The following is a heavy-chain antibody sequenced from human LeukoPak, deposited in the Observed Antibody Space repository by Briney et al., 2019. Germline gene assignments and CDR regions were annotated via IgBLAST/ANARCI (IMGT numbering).Heavy chain of an antibody. D-gene: IGHD3-22*01. J-gene: IGHJ4*02. CDR2: INHSGST. Sequence: SETLSLTCAVYGGSFSGYYWSWIRQPPEKGLEWIGEINHSGSTNHNPSLKSRVTISGDTSKNQFSLKLSSVTAADTALYYCASVYDSSGYYPFWGQGTLVTVSS. CDR3: ASVYDSSGYYPF. CDR1: GGSFSGYY. V-gene: IGHV4-34*01.